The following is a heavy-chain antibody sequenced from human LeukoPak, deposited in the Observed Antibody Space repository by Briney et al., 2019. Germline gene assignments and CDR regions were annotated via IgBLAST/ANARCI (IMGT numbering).Heavy chain of an antibody. CDR1: GFTFSSYG. CDR2: IQYSGGIR. J-gene: IGHJ4*02. V-gene: IGHV3-30*02. CDR3: AKKRPGDGDIFDY. Sequence: GGSLRLSCAASGFTFSSYGMHWIRQAPGRGVEWVAYIQYSGGIRKYADSVKGRLTISRDNSKNTLLLQMNTLKTEDTAVYYCAKKRPGDGDIFDYWGQGTLLTVSS. D-gene: IGHD2-21*02.